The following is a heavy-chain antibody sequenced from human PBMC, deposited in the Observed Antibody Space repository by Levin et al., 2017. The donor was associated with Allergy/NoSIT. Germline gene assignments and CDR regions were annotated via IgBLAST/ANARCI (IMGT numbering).Heavy chain of an antibody. CDR2: ISAYNGNT. CDR3: ARERVGDYYDSSSLDY. V-gene: IGHV1-18*01. D-gene: IGHD3-22*01. Sequence: PGESLKISCKASGYTFTSYGISWVRQAPGQGLEWMGWISAYNGNTNYAQKLQGRVTMTTDTSTSTAYMELRSLRSDDTAVYYCARERVGDYYDSSSLDYWGQGTLVTVSS. CDR1: GYTFTSYG. J-gene: IGHJ4*02.